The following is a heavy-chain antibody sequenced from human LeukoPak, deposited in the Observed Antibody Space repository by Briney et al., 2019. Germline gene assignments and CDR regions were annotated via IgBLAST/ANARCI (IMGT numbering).Heavy chain of an antibody. CDR2: LHHSGST. J-gene: IGHJ4*02. Sequence: SETLSLTCAVSGYSITSTYWWGWIRQTPGTGLEWIGSLHHSGSTSYSPSLKSRVTISADTSKNQYSLKLTSVTAADTAVYYCARGRGSDFWSASNIWGQGTLVTVSS. CDR3: ARGRGSDFWSASNI. V-gene: IGHV4-38-2*01. CDR1: GYSITSTYW. D-gene: IGHD3-3*01.